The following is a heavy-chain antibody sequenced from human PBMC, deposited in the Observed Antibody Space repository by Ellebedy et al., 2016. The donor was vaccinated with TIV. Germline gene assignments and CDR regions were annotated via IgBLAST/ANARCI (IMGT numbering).Heavy chain of an antibody. CDR3: ARVYGDYRMDV. D-gene: IGHD4/OR15-4a*01. Sequence: GGSLRLSCAASGFTFSSYSMNWVRQAPGKGLEWVSSISSSSGYRYYAGSVKGRFTISRDNAKNSLYLQMNSLRAEDTAVYYCARVYGDYRMDVWGQGTTVTVSS. V-gene: IGHV3-21*01. J-gene: IGHJ6*02. CDR2: ISSSSGYR. CDR1: GFTFSSYS.